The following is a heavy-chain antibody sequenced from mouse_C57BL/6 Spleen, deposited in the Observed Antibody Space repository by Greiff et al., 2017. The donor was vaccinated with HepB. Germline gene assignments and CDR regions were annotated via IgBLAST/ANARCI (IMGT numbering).Heavy chain of an antibody. D-gene: IGHD1-1*01. CDR2: INSDGGST. CDR1: EYEFPSHD. CDR3: ASHYYGSSPYYFDD. J-gene: IGHJ2*01. V-gene: IGHV5-2*01. Sequence: EVQVVESGGGLVQPGESLKLSCESNEYEFPSHDMSWVRKTPEKRLELVAAINSDGGSTYYPDTMERRFIISRYNTKKTLYLQMSSLRSEDTALYYCASHYYGSSPYYFDDWGQGTTLTVSS.